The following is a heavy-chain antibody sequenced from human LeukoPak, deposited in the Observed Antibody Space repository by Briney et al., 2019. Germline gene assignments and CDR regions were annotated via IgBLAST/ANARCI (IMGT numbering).Heavy chain of an antibody. V-gene: IGHV3-23*01. CDR1: GFTFSSYA. Sequence: PGGSLSLSCAASGFTFSSYAMSWVRQAPGKGLEWVSAISGSGGSTYYADSVKGRFTISRDNSKNTLYLQMNSLRAEDTAVYYCAKDDYGDYAMDYWGQGTLVTVSS. D-gene: IGHD4-17*01. J-gene: IGHJ4*02. CDR2: ISGSGGST. CDR3: AKDDYGDYAMDY.